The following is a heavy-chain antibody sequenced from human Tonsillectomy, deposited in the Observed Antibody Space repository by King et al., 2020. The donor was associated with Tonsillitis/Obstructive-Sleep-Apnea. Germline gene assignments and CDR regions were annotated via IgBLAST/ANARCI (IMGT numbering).Heavy chain of an antibody. J-gene: IGHJ4*02. V-gene: IGHV3-33*01. CDR1: GCTLSSYG. CDR2: NWYDESKK. CDR3: ARDPEQWLGFVAMDY. Sequence: VQLVEAGGGVVQPWRSLTLFSAASGCTLSSYGMHWFRQAPGKGLEWVAINWYDESKKYFLTPVKGRCTISRDNSKKTLYLQMNRLRAEDTAVYYCARDPEQWLGFVAMDYWGQGTLVTVSS. D-gene: IGHD6-19*01.